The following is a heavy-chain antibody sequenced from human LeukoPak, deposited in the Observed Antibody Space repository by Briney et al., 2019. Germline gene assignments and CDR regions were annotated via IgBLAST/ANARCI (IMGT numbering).Heavy chain of an antibody. Sequence: GGSLRLSCAASGFTVSNNYMSWVRQAPGKGLEWVSFVYSGGSTYYADSVKGRFTISRDNSKNTLYLQMNSLRAEDTAVYYCAGNYGPYYFDYWGQGTLVTVSS. J-gene: IGHJ4*02. D-gene: IGHD3-10*01. V-gene: IGHV3-66*01. CDR3: AGNYGPYYFDY. CDR2: VYSGGST. CDR1: GFTVSNNY.